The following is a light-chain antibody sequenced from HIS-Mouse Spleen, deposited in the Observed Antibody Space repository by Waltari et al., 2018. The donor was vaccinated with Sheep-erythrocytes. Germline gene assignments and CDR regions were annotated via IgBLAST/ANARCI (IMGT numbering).Light chain of an antibody. CDR3: SSYTSSSTWV. V-gene: IGLV2-14*01. CDR2: EGS. J-gene: IGLJ3*02. Sequence: QSALTQPASVSGSPGQSITISCTGTSSDVGGYNYVSWYQQHPDKAPKPVIYEGSNRRSGVSSRLSGSRSGNTASLTISGLQAEDEADYYCSSYTSSSTWVFGGGTKLTDL. CDR1: SSDVGGYNY.